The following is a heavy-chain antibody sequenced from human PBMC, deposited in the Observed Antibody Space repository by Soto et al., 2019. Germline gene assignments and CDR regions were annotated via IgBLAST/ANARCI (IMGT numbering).Heavy chain of an antibody. D-gene: IGHD2-15*01. V-gene: IGHV3-48*04. J-gene: IGHJ3*02. CDR2: ISSSSTI. Sequence: GGSLRLSCAASGFTFSSYSMNWVRQAPGKGLEWVSYISSSSTIYYADSVKGRFTISRDNAKNSLYLQMNSLRAEDTAVYYCARDCSGGSCYYDAFDIWGQGTMVTVS. CDR3: ARDCSGGSCYYDAFDI. CDR1: GFTFSSYS.